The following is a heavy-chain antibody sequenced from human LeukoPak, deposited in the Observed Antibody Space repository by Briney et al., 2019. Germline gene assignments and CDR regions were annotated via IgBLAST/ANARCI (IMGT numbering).Heavy chain of an antibody. CDR3: ARRHCSSSSCPNWFDP. J-gene: IGHJ5*02. CDR2: INHSGST. D-gene: IGHD2-2*01. CDR1: GGSFSGYY. V-gene: IGHV4-34*01. Sequence: SETLSLTCAVYGGSFSGYYWSWIRQPPGKGLEWIGEINHSGSTNYNPSLKSRVTISVDTSKNQFSLKLSSVTAADTAVYYCARRHCSSSSCPNWFDPWGQGTLVTVSS.